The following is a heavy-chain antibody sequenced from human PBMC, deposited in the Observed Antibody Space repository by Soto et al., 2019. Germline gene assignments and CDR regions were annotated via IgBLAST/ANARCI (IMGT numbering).Heavy chain of an antibody. D-gene: IGHD2-15*01. J-gene: IGHJ4*02. CDR2: ISGRGDNT. Sequence: DVQLLDSGGGLVQPGGSLRLSCAASGFIFSNYVMSWVRQTPGKGLEWVSGISGRGDNTYYADSVKGRFTVSRDNSKNTLYLQMDSLRAADTAVYYCAKTPLRVGPIDYWGQGTLVTVSS. CDR1: GFIFSNYV. CDR3: AKTPLRVGPIDY. V-gene: IGHV3-23*01.